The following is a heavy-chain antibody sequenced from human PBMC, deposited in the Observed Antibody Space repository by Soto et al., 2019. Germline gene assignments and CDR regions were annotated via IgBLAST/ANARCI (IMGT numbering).Heavy chain of an antibody. CDR2: VSSEGGTQ. Sequence: SLRLCWAASGFNCSTYAVQWVRQDPGKGLEWVAVVSSEGGTQFYADSVKGRFTISRDNSKNSLYLQMSSLTIEDAAIYYCARETYYSGHVIGNLDLWGRGTLVTVSS. V-gene: IGHV3-30-3*01. CDR1: GFNCSTYA. CDR3: ARETYYSGHVIGNLDL. D-gene: IGHD5-12*01. J-gene: IGHJ2*01.